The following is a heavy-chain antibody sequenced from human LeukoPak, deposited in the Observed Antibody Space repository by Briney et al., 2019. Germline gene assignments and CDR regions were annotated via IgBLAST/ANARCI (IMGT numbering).Heavy chain of an antibody. CDR3: AREERSFGVVIIPFDY. V-gene: IGHV3-9*01. CDR1: GFTFDDYA. J-gene: IGHJ4*02. D-gene: IGHD3-3*01. Sequence: GGSLRLSCAASGFTFDDYAMHWVRQAPGKGLEWVSGISWNSGSIGYADSVKGRFTISRDNAKNSLYLQMNSLRAEDTAVYYCAREERSFGVVIIPFDYWGQGTLVTVSS. CDR2: ISWNSGSI.